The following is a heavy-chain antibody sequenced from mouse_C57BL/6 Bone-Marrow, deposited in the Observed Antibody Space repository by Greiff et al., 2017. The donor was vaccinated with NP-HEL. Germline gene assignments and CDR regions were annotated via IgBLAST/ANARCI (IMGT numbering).Heavy chain of an antibody. CDR2: ISNLAYSI. CDR1: GFTFSDYG. V-gene: IGHV5-15*01. CDR3: ARHGYYGSSYAMDY. Sequence: EVQVVESGGGLVKPGGSLKLSCAASGFTFSDYGMHWVRQAPRKGPEWVAFISNLAYSIYYADTVTGRFTISRENAKNTLYLEMSSLRSEDTAMYYCARHGYYGSSYAMDYWGQGTSVTVSS. J-gene: IGHJ4*01. D-gene: IGHD1-1*01.